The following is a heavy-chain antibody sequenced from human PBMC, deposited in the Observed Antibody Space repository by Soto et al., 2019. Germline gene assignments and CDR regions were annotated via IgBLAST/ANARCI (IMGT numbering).Heavy chain of an antibody. Sequence: PSETLSLTCAVYGGSFSGYYGSWIRQPPGKGLEWIGEINHSGSTNYNPSLKSRVTISVDTSKNQFSLKLSSVTAADTAVYYCARVGTTGTPRGNWFDPWGQGILVTVSS. D-gene: IGHD1-1*01. V-gene: IGHV4-34*01. J-gene: IGHJ5*02. CDR3: ARVGTTGTPRGNWFDP. CDR2: INHSGST. CDR1: GGSFSGYY.